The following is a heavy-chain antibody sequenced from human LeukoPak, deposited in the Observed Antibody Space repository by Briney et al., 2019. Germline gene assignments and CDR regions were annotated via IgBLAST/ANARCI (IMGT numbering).Heavy chain of an antibody. CDR2: IYYTGST. V-gene: IGHV4-59*01. D-gene: IGHD3-10*01. CDR3: AGGSTMIRGAADY. J-gene: IGHJ4*02. CDR1: GGSISSYF. Sequence: SETLSLTCTISGGSISSYFWSWIRQPPGKGLEWIGYIYYTGSTNYNPSLKSRVIISLDTSKNQFSLKLSSVTAADTAVCFCAGGSTMIRGAADYWGQGTLVTVSS.